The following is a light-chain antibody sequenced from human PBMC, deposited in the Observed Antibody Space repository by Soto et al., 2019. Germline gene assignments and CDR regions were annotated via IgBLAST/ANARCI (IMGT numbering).Light chain of an antibody. CDR2: DAS. J-gene: IGKJ2*01. V-gene: IGKV1-5*01. Sequence: DIQLTQSPSTLSASVGDSVIISCRASQSANVWVAWYQQKPGKAPTLLIYDASTLGSGVPSRFSGSGFGTECTLTSSSLQPDDFATYFCQQYDSYLYTFGQGTKLEIK. CDR1: QSANVW. CDR3: QQYDSYLYT.